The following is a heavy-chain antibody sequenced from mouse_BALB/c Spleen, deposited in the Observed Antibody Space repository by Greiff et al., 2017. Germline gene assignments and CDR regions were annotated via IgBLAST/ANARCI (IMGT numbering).Heavy chain of an antibody. CDR3: AKRNYRYDGDAMDY. Sequence: VHVKQSGPELVKPGASVKMSCKASGYTFTSYVMHWVKQKPGQGLEWIGYINPYNDGTKYNEKFKGKATLTSDKSSSTAYMELSSLTSEDSAVYYCAKRNYRYDGDAMDYWGQGTSVTVSS. J-gene: IGHJ4*01. D-gene: IGHD2-14*01. CDR1: GYTFTSYV. V-gene: IGHV1-14*01. CDR2: INPYNDGT.